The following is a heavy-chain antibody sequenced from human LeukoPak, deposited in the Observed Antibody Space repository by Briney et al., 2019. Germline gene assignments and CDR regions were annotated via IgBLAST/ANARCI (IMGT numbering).Heavy chain of an antibody. CDR2: IYYSGST. Sequence: SETLSLTCTVSGGSISSGDYYWSWVRQPPGKGLEWIGYIYYSGSTYYNPSLKSRVTISVDTSKNQFSLKLSSVTAADTAVYYCAGGDSSGWYRAFDIWGQGTMVTVSS. J-gene: IGHJ3*02. V-gene: IGHV4-30-4*01. CDR3: AGGDSSGWYRAFDI. D-gene: IGHD6-19*01. CDR1: GGSISSGDYY.